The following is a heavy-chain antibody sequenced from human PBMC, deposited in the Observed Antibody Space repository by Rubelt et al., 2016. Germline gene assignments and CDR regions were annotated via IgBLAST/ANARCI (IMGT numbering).Heavy chain of an antibody. V-gene: IGHV4-34*01. D-gene: IGHD1-26*01. J-gene: IGHJ6*02. CDR3: ARGRMGFHYYYYGMDV. Sequence: QVQLQQWGAGLLKPSETLSLTCAVYGGSFSGYYWSWIRQPPGTGLEWIGEINHSGSTNYNPSLKSRVTIAGDTAKNQFSLKLSAVTAADTAVYYCARGRMGFHYYYYGMDVWGQGTTVTVSS. CDR2: INHSGST. CDR1: GGSFSGYY.